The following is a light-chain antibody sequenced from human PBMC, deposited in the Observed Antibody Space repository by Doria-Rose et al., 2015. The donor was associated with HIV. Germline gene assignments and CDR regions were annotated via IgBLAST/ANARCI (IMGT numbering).Light chain of an antibody. CDR1: QSLLYTSKNY. Sequence: TQSPESLGMSLGERATLNCKSNQSLLYTSKNYLAWYQQKPGQPPKLLIYWASTRQSGVPARFSGSGSGTDFTLTISSLEAEDVAVYYCQQYYDTPSFGPGTTVEI. CDR2: WAS. CDR3: QQYYDTPS. J-gene: IGKJ3*01. V-gene: IGKV4-1*01.